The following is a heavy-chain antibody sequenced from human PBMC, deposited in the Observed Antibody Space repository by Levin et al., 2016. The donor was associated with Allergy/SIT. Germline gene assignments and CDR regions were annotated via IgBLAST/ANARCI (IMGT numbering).Heavy chain of an antibody. J-gene: IGHJ4*02. CDR3: ARGTRWGWELIDFFDY. CDR2: IYYSGST. V-gene: IGHV4-59*01. Sequence: WIRQPPGKGLEWIGYIYYSGSTNYNPSLKSRVTISVDTSKNQFSLKLTSVTAADTALYYCARGTRWGWELIDFFDYWGQGALVTVSS. D-gene: IGHD1-26*01.